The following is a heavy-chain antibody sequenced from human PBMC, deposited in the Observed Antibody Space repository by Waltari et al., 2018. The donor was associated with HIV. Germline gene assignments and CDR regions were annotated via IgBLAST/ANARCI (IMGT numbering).Heavy chain of an antibody. D-gene: IGHD6-19*01. CDR1: GLTLRSNS. J-gene: IGHJ5*01. CDR2: LYSGGSA. V-gene: IGHV3-53*01. Sequence: VQVVEPGGGVDQPGGSARLPRAASGLTLRSNSITSARQAPGKGLGWGSVLYSGGSAYSADPVKGRFTISRDNSKNTLHLQMKRLRTEYTAVYYCSRVKAYSSGWFDYWGQGTLVTVSS. CDR3: SRVKAYSSGWFDY.